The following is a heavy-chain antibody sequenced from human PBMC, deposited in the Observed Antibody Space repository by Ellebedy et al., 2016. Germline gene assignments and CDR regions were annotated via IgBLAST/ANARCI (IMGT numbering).Heavy chain of an antibody. Sequence: SETLSLTCIVSGGPISRYYWSWIRQPPGRGLEWIGNIYYTGTTNYNPSLQSRVTISLDTSKNQFSLRLTSVTAADTAVYYCARMGGVSFGERPIDYWGQGTLVTVSS. CDR1: GGPISRYY. CDR3: ARMGGVSFGERPIDY. J-gene: IGHJ4*02. D-gene: IGHD3-10*01. V-gene: IGHV4-59*01. CDR2: IYYTGTT.